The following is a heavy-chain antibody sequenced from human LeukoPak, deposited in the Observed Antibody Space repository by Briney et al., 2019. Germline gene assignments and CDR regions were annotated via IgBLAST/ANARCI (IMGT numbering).Heavy chain of an antibody. CDR2: ISYDGSNK. CDR1: GYSFTSYW. Sequence: PGESLKISCKGSGYSFTSYWIGWVRQAPGKGLEWVAVISYDGSNKYYADSVKGRFTISRDNSKNTLYLQMNSLRAEDTAVYYCAREAAASHDAFDIWGQGTMVTVSS. V-gene: IGHV3-30*19. D-gene: IGHD6-13*01. J-gene: IGHJ3*02. CDR3: AREAAASHDAFDI.